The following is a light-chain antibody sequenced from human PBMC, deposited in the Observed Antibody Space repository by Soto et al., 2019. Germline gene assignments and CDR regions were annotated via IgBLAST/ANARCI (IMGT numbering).Light chain of an antibody. J-gene: IGKJ4*01. CDR3: QQRTNWPPLT. Sequence: EIVLTQSPPTLSLPPGXRXTXXRXXSQSISSHLAWYQQKPGQAPRLLIYNAFNRATGIPARFSGSGSGTEFTLTISSLEPEDFAVYYCQQRTNWPPLTFGGGTKVDIK. CDR2: NAF. V-gene: IGKV3-11*01. CDR1: QSISSH.